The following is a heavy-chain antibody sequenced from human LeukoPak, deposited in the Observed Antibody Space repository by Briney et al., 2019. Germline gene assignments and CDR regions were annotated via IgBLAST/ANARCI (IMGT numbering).Heavy chain of an antibody. V-gene: IGHV1-18*01. J-gene: IGHJ3*02. CDR2: ISAYNGNT. Sequence: ASVKVSCKASGYTFTSYGISWVRQAPGQGLEWMGWISAYNGNTNYAQKLQGRVTMTTDTSTSTAYMELRSLRSDDTAVYYCARVRITIFGVVIPDDAFDIWGQGTMVTVSS. D-gene: IGHD3-3*01. CDR3: ARVRITIFGVVIPDDAFDI. CDR1: GYTFTSYG.